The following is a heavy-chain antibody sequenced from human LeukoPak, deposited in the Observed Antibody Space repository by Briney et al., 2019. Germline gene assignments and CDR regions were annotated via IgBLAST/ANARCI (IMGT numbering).Heavy chain of an antibody. Sequence: ASVTVSFTASGYTFTSYDINWVRQAPGQGLEWMGWVTPTTGNTGYAQKFQGRVTITRDTSIGTTYLELSSLRSEDTAMYYSARGETQCMDYWGQGTLVTVSS. V-gene: IGHV1-8*03. CDR1: GYTFTSYD. J-gene: IGHJ4*02. CDR2: VTPTTGNT. D-gene: IGHD2-8*01. CDR3: ARGETQCMDY.